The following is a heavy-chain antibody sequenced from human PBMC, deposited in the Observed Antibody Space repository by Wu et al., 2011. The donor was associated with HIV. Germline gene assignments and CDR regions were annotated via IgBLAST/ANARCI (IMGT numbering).Heavy chain of an antibody. D-gene: IGHD5-18*01. CDR2: INPNSGGT. CDR1: GYTFTGYY. Sequence: QVQLVQSGAEVKKLGASVKVSCKASGYTFTGYYMHWVRQAPGQGLEWMGWINPNSGGTNYAQKFQGRVTMTRDTSISTAYMELSRLRSDDTAVYYCARDNSYALKGGAFDIWGQGTMVTVSS. CDR3: ARDNSYALKGGAFDI. V-gene: IGHV1-2*02. J-gene: IGHJ3*02.